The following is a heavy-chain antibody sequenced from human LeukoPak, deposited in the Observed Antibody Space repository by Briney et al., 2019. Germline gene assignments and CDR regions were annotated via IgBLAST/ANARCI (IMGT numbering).Heavy chain of an antibody. CDR1: GYTFTGYY. J-gene: IGHJ4*02. Sequence: ASVKVSCKASGYTFTGYYMHWVRQAPGQGLEWMGWINPNSGGTNYAQKFQGRVIMTRDTSISTAYMELSRLRSDDTAVYYCARIQYSGSYWGSLDYWGQGTLVTVSS. CDR2: INPNSGGT. D-gene: IGHD1-26*01. V-gene: IGHV1-2*02. CDR3: ARIQYSGSYWGSLDY.